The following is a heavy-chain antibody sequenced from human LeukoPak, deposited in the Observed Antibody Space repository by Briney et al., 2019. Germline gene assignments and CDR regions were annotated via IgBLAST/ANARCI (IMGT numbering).Heavy chain of an antibody. D-gene: IGHD1-1*01. CDR3: AKIGVSGSWFFDL. J-gene: IGHJ2*01. V-gene: IGHV3-23*01. CDR1: GFTFSNHG. Sequence: GGSLRLSCAASGFTFSNHGMSWVRQAPGKGLEWVSSISANSFYTYYADSVKGRFTVSRDNSKNTLYLQMNNMAAEDTAVYFCAKIGVSGSWFFDLWGRGTLLSVSS. CDR2: ISANSFYT.